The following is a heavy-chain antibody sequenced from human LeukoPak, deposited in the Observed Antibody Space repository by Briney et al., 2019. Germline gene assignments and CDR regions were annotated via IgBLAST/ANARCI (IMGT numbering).Heavy chain of an antibody. CDR2: IYTSEST. J-gene: IGHJ4*02. CDR3: ASLQTRTTVVPYFDY. CDR1: GGTISSYY. Sequence: SETLSLTCTASGGTISSYYWSWIRQPPGKGLEWIGYIYTSESTNYNPSLKSRVTISIDTSKNQFSLKLISVTAADTAVYYCASLQTRTTVVPYFDYWGQGTLVTVSS. D-gene: IGHD4-23*01. V-gene: IGHV4-4*09.